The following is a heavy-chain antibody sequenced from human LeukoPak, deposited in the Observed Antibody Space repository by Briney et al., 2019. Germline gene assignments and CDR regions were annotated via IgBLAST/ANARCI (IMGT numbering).Heavy chain of an antibody. V-gene: IGHV3-48*04. CDR3: ARGSYDYGVPVDDFDI. CDR1: GFTFSSYS. D-gene: IGHD4-17*01. Sequence: PGGSLRLSCAASGFTFSSYSMNWVRQAPGKGLEWVSYVSSSSSTIYYADSVKGRFTISRDNAKNSLYLQMNSLRAEDTAVYYCARGSYDYGVPVDDFDIWGQGTMVTVSS. CDR2: VSSSSSTI. J-gene: IGHJ3*02.